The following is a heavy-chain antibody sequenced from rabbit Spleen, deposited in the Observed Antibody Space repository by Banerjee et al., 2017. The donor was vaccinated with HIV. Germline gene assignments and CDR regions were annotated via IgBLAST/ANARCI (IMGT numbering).Heavy chain of an antibody. CDR1: GFSFNSGYD. CDR3: ARDTGTSFSTYGMDL. D-gene: IGHD8-1*01. V-gene: IGHV1S45*01. J-gene: IGHJ6*01. Sequence: QEQLEESGGGLVQPGGSLTLTCKTSGFSFNSGYDMCWVRQAPGKGLEWIACVYAGSSGSTYSATWAKGRFTISKTSSTTVTLQMTSLTAADTATYFCARDTGTSFSTYGMDLWGPGTLVTV. CDR2: VYAGSSGST.